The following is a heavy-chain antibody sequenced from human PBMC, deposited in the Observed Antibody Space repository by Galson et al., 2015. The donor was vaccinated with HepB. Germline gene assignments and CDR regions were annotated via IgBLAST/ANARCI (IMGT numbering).Heavy chain of an antibody. CDR3: ARDGYYYDLQAFDY. Sequence: SLRLSCAASGFTFSSYSMNWVRQAPGKGLEWVSYISSSSSTIYYADSVKGRFTISRDNAKNSLYLQMNSLRAEDTAVYYCARDGYYYDLQAFDYWGQGTLVTVSS. CDR1: GFTFSSYS. CDR2: ISSSSSTI. D-gene: IGHD3-22*01. J-gene: IGHJ4*02. V-gene: IGHV3-48*04.